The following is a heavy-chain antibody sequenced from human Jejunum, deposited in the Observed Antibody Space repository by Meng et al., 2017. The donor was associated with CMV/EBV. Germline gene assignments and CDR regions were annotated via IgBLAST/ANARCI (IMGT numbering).Heavy chain of an antibody. CDR1: GFTFSNYG. J-gene: IGHJ3*01. D-gene: IGHD3-10*02. V-gene: IGHV3-30*02. Sequence: QVQLVESGGGVVQPGGSLRLCCAASGFTFSNYGMHWVRQAPGKGLEWVAFIRYDGSNEYYADSVKGRFTISRDNSKNTLYLQMDSLRIDDTAVYYCAKVLNNDVPSSLWGRGTMVTVS. CDR2: IRYDGSNE. CDR3: AKVLNNDVPSSL.